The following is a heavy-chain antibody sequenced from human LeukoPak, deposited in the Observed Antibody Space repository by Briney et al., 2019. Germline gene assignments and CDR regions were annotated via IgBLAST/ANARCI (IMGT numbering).Heavy chain of an antibody. V-gene: IGHV3-30-3*01. CDR2: ISYDGSNK. J-gene: IGHJ4*02. CDR3: ARDQCSGGSCHWGVDY. Sequence: QPGRSLRLSCAASGFTFSSYAMHWVRQAPGKGLEWVAVISYDGSNKYYADSVKGRFTISRDNSKNTLYLQMNSLRAEDTAVYYCARDQCSGGSCHWGVDYWGQGTLVTVSS. CDR1: GFTFSSYA. D-gene: IGHD2-15*01.